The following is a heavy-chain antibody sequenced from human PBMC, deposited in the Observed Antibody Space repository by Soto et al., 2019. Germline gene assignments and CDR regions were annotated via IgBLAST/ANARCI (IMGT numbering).Heavy chain of an antibody. CDR3: ANHQTGDGFGFAF. CDR1: GFTFTTFG. Sequence: EVKLLESGGGLVQPGQSLRLSWVASGFTFTTFGMIWVRQAPGTGLEWVSGIDSNGGYTYYADSVKGRFTISRDNSHNTLYLQLNTLRVEDTALYYFANHQTGDGFGFAFWVRGTLVIFSS. D-gene: IGHD7-27*01. J-gene: IGHJ4*01. CDR2: IDSNGGYT. V-gene: IGHV3-23*05.